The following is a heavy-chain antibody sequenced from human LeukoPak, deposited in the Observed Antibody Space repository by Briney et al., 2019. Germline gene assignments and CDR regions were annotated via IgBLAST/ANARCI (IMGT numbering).Heavy chain of an antibody. CDR3: ARKRRDGYNWDH. Sequence: PGGSLRLSCAASGFTFSSYSMNWVRQAPGEGLEWVSSISSSSSYIYYADSVKGRFTISRDNAKNSLYLQMNSLRAEDTAVYYCARKRRDGYNWDHWGQGTLVTASS. CDR1: GFTFSSYS. D-gene: IGHD5-24*01. J-gene: IGHJ4*02. CDR2: ISSSSSYI. V-gene: IGHV3-21*01.